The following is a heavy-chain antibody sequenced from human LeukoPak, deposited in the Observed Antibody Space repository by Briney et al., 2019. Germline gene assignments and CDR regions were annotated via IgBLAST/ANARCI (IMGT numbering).Heavy chain of an antibody. J-gene: IGHJ4*02. CDR3: ARVYCSSTSCYAGQGFDY. V-gene: IGHV3-23*01. CDR2: ISDSGGST. Sequence: GGSLRLSCAASGFTFSSYAMSWVRQAPGKGLEWVSAISDSGGSTYYADSVKGRFTISRDNAKNSLYLQMNSLRAEDTAVYYCARVYCSSTSCYAGQGFDYWGQGTLVTVSS. D-gene: IGHD2-2*01. CDR1: GFTFSSYA.